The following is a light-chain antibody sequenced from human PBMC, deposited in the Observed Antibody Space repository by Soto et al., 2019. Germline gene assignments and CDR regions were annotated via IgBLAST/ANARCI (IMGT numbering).Light chain of an antibody. Sequence: DIQMTQSPSSVSASVGHRVTITFRASQGISGWLAWYQQKPGKAHRLLIYAESTLDNGDPTRFSGSRSGTDFTLNVNNLHPGDFATLYCQQATVSQVCFGGGIKVEI. V-gene: IGKV1-12*01. CDR2: AES. J-gene: IGKJ4*01. CDR3: QQATVSQVC. CDR1: QGISGW.